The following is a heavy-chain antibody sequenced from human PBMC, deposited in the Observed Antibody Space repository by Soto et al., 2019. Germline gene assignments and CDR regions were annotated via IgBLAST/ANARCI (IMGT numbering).Heavy chain of an antibody. Sequence: PSETLSLTCTVSGGSISNFYWSWIRQPPGKGLEWIGYVDYSGTANYNPSLKSRVSMSVDTSKNQLSLKVTSVTAADTAKYYCTRADTAMTTPFDYWGQGTLVTVSS. J-gene: IGHJ4*02. CDR3: TRADTAMTTPFDY. CDR1: GGSISNFY. D-gene: IGHD5-18*01. V-gene: IGHV4-59*12. CDR2: VDYSGTA.